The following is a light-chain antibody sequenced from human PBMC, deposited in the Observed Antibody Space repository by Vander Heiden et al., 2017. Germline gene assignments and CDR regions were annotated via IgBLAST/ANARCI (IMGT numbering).Light chain of an antibody. CDR2: ANT. CDR3: QSCDNSLGCYV. Sequence: QSVLTQPPSVSGAPGQRVTISCTGSSSNIGAGYDVHWYQQFPGTAPKLLIHANTNRPSGVPDRFSGSKSGTSASLAITGLQAEDEADFYCQSCDNSLGCYVFGTGTKVTVI. V-gene: IGLV1-40*01. J-gene: IGLJ1*01. CDR1: SSNIGAGYD.